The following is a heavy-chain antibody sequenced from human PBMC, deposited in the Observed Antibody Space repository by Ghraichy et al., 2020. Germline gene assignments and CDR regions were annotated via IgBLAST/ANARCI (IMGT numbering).Heavy chain of an antibody. Sequence: GESLNISCKGSGYSFTSYWIGWVRQMPGKGLEWMGIIYPGDSDTRYSPSFQGQVTISADKSISTAYLQWSSLKASDTAMYYCARAGASGYSGYNLFDYWGQGTLVTVSS. D-gene: IGHD5-12*01. CDR1: GYSFTSYW. J-gene: IGHJ4*02. V-gene: IGHV5-51*01. CDR3: ARAGASGYSGYNLFDY. CDR2: IYPGDSDT.